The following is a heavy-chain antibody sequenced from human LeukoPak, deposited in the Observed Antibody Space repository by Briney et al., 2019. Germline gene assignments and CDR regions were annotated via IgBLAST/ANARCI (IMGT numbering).Heavy chain of an antibody. Sequence: ASVKVSCKASGYTFTSYGISWVRQAPGQGLEWMGWISAYNGNTNYAQKLQGRVTMTTDTSTSTAYVELRSLRSDDTAVYYCARVVPARRVALDPWGQGTLVTVSS. D-gene: IGHD6-6*01. CDR1: GYTFTSYG. CDR3: ARVVPARRVALDP. CDR2: ISAYNGNT. V-gene: IGHV1-18*01. J-gene: IGHJ5*02.